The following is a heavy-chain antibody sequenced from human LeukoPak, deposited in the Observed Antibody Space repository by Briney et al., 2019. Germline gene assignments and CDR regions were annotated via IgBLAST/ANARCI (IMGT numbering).Heavy chain of an antibody. J-gene: IGHJ6*02. CDR3: ARDPQKTGCRKCGYGMDV. Sequence: PGGSLRLSCAASGFTFSDYYMSWIRQAPGKGLEWVSYISSSGSTIYYADSVKGRFTISRDNAKNSLYLQMNSLRAEDTAVYYCARDPQKTGCRKCGYGMDVWGQGTTVTVSS. V-gene: IGHV3-11*01. D-gene: IGHD3-9*01. CDR2: ISSSGSTI. CDR1: GFTFSDYY.